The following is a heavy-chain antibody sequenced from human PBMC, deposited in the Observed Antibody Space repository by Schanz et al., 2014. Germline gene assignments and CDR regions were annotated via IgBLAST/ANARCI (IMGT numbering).Heavy chain of an antibody. D-gene: IGHD3-10*01. Sequence: EVQLVESGGGLVKPGGSLRLSCATSGLTFTSAWMSWVRQAPGKGLEWVSAISGSGGSTYYADSVKGRFTISRDNSKNTLYLQMNSLRAEDTAVYCCARPALWFGDNCFDPWGQGTLVIVSS. CDR1: GLTFTSAW. V-gene: IGHV3-23*04. CDR3: ARPALWFGDNCFDP. CDR2: ISGSGGST. J-gene: IGHJ5*02.